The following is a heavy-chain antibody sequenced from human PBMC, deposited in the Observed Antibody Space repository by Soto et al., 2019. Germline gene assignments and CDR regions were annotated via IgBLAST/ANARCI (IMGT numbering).Heavy chain of an antibody. CDR3: ARGKGVVVPAAIDWFDP. V-gene: IGHV1-18*04. CDR1: GYTFTSYG. CDR2: ISAYNGNT. Sequence: QVQLVQSGAEVKKPGASVKVSCKASGYTFTSYGISWVRQAPGQGLEWMGWISAYNGNTNYAQKLQGRVTMTTDTSTSTAYMEMRSLRYDDTAVYYCARGKGVVVPAAIDWFDPWGQGTLVTVSS. J-gene: IGHJ5*02. D-gene: IGHD2-2*01.